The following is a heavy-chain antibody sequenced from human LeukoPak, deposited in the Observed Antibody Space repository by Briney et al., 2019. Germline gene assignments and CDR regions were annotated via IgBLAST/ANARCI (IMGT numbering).Heavy chain of an antibody. CDR1: GYTFTGYY. CDR3: ARVGYCSAGSCYLDAFDI. J-gene: IGHJ3*02. Sequence: GASVKVSCKASGYTFTGYYMHWVRQAPGQGLEWMGWINPNSGGTNYAQKFQGRVTMTRDTSISTAYMELSRLRSDDTAVYYCARVGYCSAGSCYLDAFDIWGQGTMVTVSS. CDR2: INPNSGGT. D-gene: IGHD2-15*01. V-gene: IGHV1-2*02.